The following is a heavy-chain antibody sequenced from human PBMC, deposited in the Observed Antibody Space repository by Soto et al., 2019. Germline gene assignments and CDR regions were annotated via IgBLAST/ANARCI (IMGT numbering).Heavy chain of an antibody. V-gene: IGHV4-59*01. J-gene: IGHJ4*02. CDR2: IHNSGGT. Sequence: SETLSLTCTVSGGSISSYYWSWIRQPPGKGLEWIGYIHNSGGTNYNPSLKSRITISVDTSKNQLSLKVSSVTAADTAVYYCARGSGWYYYWGQGTLVTVSS. CDR3: ARGSGWYYY. D-gene: IGHD6-19*01. CDR1: GGSISSYY.